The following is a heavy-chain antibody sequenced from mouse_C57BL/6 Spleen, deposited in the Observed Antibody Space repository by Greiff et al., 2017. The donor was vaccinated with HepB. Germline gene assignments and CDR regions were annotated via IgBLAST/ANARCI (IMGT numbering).Heavy chain of an antibody. V-gene: IGHV1-82*01. CDR2: IYPGDGAT. CDR3: ASDHYGSSCFDY. CDR1: VYAFSSSW. Sequence: QQQSGPVLVKPGASVKISCKASVYAFSSSWMYWVKQRPGKGLEWIGRIYPGDGATNYNGKFKGKATLTADKYSSTAYMQLSSQTSEDSAVYFCASDHYGSSCFDYWGQGTTLTVSS. J-gene: IGHJ2*01. D-gene: IGHD1-1*01.